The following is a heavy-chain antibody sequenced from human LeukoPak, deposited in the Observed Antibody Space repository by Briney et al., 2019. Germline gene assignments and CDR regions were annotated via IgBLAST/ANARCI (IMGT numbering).Heavy chain of an antibody. D-gene: IGHD6-6*01. J-gene: IGHJ4*02. V-gene: IGHV3-30-3*01. CDR3: ARGYGSASVDY. Sequence: GGSLRLSCTTSGFTFTNFPIHWVRQAPGKGLEWVAVITYDGNNRYYADFVKDRFTLSRDTSKNTLYLQMNSLRTEDTATYYCARGYGSASVDYWGQGTPVTVSS. CDR2: ITYDGNNR. CDR1: GFTFTNFP.